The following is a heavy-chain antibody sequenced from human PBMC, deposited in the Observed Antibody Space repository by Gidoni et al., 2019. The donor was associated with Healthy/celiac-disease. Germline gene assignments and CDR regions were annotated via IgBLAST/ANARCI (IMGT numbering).Heavy chain of an antibody. CDR1: GFTFSSYR. V-gene: IGHV3-21*01. Sequence: EVQLVESGGGLVTPGGSLRLSCAASGFTFSSYRMNLVRQAPGKGLEWVSSISSSRSYIYYADSVKGRFTIYRDNAKNSLYLQMNSLRAEDTAVYYCARDTAIVVVPAALNYYYGMDVWGQGTTVTVSS. CDR2: ISSSRSYI. CDR3: ARDTAIVVVPAALNYYYGMDV. J-gene: IGHJ6*02. D-gene: IGHD2-2*01.